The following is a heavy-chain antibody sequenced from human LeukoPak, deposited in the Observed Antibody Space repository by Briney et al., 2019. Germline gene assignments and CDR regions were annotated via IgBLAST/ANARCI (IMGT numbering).Heavy chain of an antibody. CDR3: AKVIAYSFYYDSSGLRDY. D-gene: IGHD3-22*01. CDR1: GFTFSSYE. CDR2: ISSSGSTI. V-gene: IGHV3-48*03. Sequence: GGSLRLSCAASGFTFSSYEMNWVRQAPGKGLEWVSYISSSGSTIYYADSVKGRFTISRDNSKKTLYLQMNSLRAEDTAVYYCAKVIAYSFYYDSSGLRDYWGQGTLVTVSS. J-gene: IGHJ4*02.